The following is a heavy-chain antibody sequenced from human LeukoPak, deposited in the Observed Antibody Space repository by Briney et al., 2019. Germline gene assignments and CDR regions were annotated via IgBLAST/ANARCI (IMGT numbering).Heavy chain of an antibody. CDR3: ATSTAAAGTD. CDR1: GFTFSNLW. V-gene: IGHV3-7*03. D-gene: IGHD6-13*01. Sequence: GGSLRLSCAASGFTFSNLWMSWVRQAPGKGLKWVANIKQDGSEKHYVDSVKGRFTISRDNAQNSLYLQMNSLRAEDTAIYYCATSTAAAGTDWGQGTLVTVSS. J-gene: IGHJ4*02. CDR2: IKQDGSEK.